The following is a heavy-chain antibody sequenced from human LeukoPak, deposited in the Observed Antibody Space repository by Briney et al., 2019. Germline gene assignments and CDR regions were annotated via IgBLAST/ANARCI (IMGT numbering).Heavy chain of an antibody. D-gene: IGHD2-2*02. J-gene: IGHJ4*02. CDR1: GFTFGDDY. CDR3: AREHIGYCSSTSCYTAGYFDY. Sequence: PGGSLRLSCTASGFTFGDDYMSWVRQAPGKGLEWVSVIYSGGSTYYADSVKGRFTISRDNSKNTLYLQMNSLRAEDTAVYYCAREHIGYCSSTSCYTAGYFDYWGQGTLVTVSS. CDR2: IYSGGST. V-gene: IGHV3-66*02.